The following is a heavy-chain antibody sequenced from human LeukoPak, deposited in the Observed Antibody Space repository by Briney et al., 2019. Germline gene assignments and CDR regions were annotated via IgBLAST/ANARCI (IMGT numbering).Heavy chain of an antibody. CDR2: ISGDGGNT. D-gene: IGHD3-10*01. CDR3: AKETLVVGKGAFDF. V-gene: IGHV3-23*01. J-gene: IGHJ3*01. CDR1: GFTFSSYA. Sequence: GGSLRLSCAASGFTFSSYAMSWVRQAPGKRLEWVSAISGDGGNTFYTDSLKGRFTISRDNSKNTVFLQMSSLRAEDTAVYYCAKETLVVGKGAFDFWGQGTMVTVSS.